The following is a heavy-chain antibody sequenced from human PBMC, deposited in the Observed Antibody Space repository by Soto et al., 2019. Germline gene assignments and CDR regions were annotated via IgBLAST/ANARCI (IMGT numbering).Heavy chain of an antibody. CDR3: ASAYSLRALDY. CDR2: ISGDGSRT. CDR1: GFTFSNYP. V-gene: IGHV3-23*01. Sequence: GSLRLSCAASGFTFSNYPMTWVRQAPGKGPEWVSIISGDGSRTYDTDSVKGRFTISRDNSKDTLYLQMNSLRAEDTAVYYCASAYSLRALDYWGQGTLVTVSS. J-gene: IGHJ4*02. D-gene: IGHD3-16*01.